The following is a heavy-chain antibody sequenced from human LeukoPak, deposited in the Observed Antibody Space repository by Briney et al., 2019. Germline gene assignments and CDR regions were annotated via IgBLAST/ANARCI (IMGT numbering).Heavy chain of an antibody. CDR1: GGTFSSYA. D-gene: IGHD3-10*01. Sequence: SLTVSCTASGGTFSSYAMSWVRQAPRQGLEWMGGIIPIFGTANYAQKFQSRVTITADESTSTAYMELNSLRSEKTAVYSCARDYYGSCGNYKPFDYWGQGTLVTVSS. J-gene: IGHJ4*02. CDR3: ARDYYGSCGNYKPFDY. CDR2: IIPIFGTA. V-gene: IGHV1-69*01.